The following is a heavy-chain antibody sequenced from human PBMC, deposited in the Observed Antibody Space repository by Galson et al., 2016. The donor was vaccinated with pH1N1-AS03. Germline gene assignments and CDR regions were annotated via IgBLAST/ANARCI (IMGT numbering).Heavy chain of an antibody. CDR2: ISAHNGNT. D-gene: IGHD1-1*01. J-gene: IGHJ3*02. V-gene: IGHV1-18*04. CDR1: DSTFSTFG. Sequence: SVKVSCKASDSTFSTFGFGWVRQAPGQGLEWMGWISAHNGNTKYAQRVQGRVTMTSDTSTTTAYLELRSLRLDDTAVYYCASGTSDAFDIWGQGTMVTVSS. CDR3: ASGTSDAFDI.